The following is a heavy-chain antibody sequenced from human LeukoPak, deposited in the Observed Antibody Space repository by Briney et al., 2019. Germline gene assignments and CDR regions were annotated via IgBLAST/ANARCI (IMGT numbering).Heavy chain of an antibody. CDR1: GYTFTGYY. CDR3: AKVAVPEAMVRGTISWFDP. V-gene: IGHV1-2*02. CDR2: INPNSGGT. Sequence: ASVKVSCKASGYTFTGYYMHWVRQAPGQGLEWMGWINPNSGGTNYAQKFQGRVTMTRDTSISTAYMELSRLRSDDTAVYYCAKVAVPEAMVRGTISWFDPWGQGTLVTVSS. D-gene: IGHD3-10*01. J-gene: IGHJ5*02.